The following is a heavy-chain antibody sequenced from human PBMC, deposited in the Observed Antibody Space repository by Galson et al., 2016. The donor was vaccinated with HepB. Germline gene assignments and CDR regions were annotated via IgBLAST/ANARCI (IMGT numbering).Heavy chain of an antibody. CDR3: VKWGWGMDV. D-gene: IGHD6-19*01. Sequence: CAISGDSVSSNSVTWNWIRQSPSRGLEWLGRTYYRSKWSNDYAVSVRSRIIINPDTSKNQFSLQLNSVTPEETAVYYCVKWGWGMDVWGQGTTVTVSS. CDR2: TYYRSKWSN. J-gene: IGHJ6*02. CDR1: GDSVSSNSVT. V-gene: IGHV6-1*01.